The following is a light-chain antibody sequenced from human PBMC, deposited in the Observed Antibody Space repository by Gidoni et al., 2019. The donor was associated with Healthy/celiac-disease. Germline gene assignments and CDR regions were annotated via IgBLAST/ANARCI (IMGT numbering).Light chain of an antibody. CDR3: QQYNSYRT. CDR2: KAS. V-gene: IGKV1-5*03. J-gene: IGKJ1*01. CDR1: QSISSW. Sequence: DIQMTQSPSTLSASVGDRVTIICRASQSISSWLAWYQQKPGKDPKLLIYKASSLESGVPSRFSGSGSGTEFTLTISSLQPDDFATYYCQQYNSYRTFGQGTKVEIK.